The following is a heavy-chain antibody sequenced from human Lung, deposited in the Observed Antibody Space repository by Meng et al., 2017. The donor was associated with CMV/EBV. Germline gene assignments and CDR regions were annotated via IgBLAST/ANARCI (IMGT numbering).Heavy chain of an antibody. CDR2: INSKIGDA. CDR1: GYTFTGYY. V-gene: IGHV1-2*02. CDR3: ARKVFRASDAFDI. J-gene: IGHJ3*02. Sequence: ASXXVSCKASGYTFTGYYLHWVRQAPGQGLEWMGWINSKIGDANYTQKFQGRVTVTRDTSISTAYMELKRLTYDDTAVYFCARKVFRASDAFDIWGQGTMVT.